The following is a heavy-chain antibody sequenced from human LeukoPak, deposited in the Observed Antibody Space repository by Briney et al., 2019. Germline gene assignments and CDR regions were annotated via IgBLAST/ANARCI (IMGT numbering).Heavy chain of an antibody. CDR2: ISSSGSTI. J-gene: IGHJ4*02. V-gene: IGHV3-48*01. Sequence: GGSLRLSCAASGFTFSSYGMNWVRQAPGKGLEWVSYISSSGSTIYYADSVKGRFTISRDKAKNSLYLQMNSLRAEDTAVYYCARVGSGWYFDYWGQGTLVTVSS. CDR1: GFTFSSYG. CDR3: ARVGSGWYFDY. D-gene: IGHD6-19*01.